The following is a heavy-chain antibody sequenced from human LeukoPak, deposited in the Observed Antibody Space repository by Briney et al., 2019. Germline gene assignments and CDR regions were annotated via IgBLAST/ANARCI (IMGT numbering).Heavy chain of an antibody. J-gene: IGHJ4*02. V-gene: IGHV3-30-3*01. CDR2: ISNDIRNT. Sequence: GGSLRLSCAASGFTFSSYPMHWVRQAPGKGLEWVAVISNDIRNTYYADSVKGRFSISRDNPKNTLYLQMNSLRADDTALYYCARDSSGYPFDYWGQGALVTVSS. CDR1: GFTFSSYP. CDR3: ARDSSGYPFDY. D-gene: IGHD3-22*01.